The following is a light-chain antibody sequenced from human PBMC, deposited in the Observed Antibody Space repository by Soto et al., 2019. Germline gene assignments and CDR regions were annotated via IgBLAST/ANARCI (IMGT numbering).Light chain of an antibody. V-gene: IGKV3-15*01. CDR1: QSVSSH. J-gene: IGKJ4*01. Sequence: EILMTQSPATLSVSPGEIATLSCRASQSVSSHLAWFQQKPGQAPRLLIYGASTRATGVPARFSGSGSGTEFTLTFCSLRCEDFSVYYCQPYSNWPRGFGGGTKVEIK. CDR2: GAS. CDR3: QPYSNWPRG.